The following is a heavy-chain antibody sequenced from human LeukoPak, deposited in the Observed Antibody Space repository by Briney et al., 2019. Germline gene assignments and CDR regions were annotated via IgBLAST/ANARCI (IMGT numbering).Heavy chain of an antibody. D-gene: IGHD3-10*01. V-gene: IGHV4-59*08. J-gene: IGHJ4*02. CDR2: IYYSGST. CDR3: ARHYGSGTYPLDY. Sequence: SETLSFTCTVSGGSISSYYWSWIRQPPRKGLQWIGYIYYSGSTKYNPPLKSRVTISVDTSKNQFSLRLSSVTAADTAVYYCARHYGSGTYPLDYWDQGTLVTVSS. CDR1: GGSISSYY.